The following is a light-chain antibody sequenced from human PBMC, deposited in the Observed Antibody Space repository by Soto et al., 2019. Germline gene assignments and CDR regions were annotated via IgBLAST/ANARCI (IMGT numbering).Light chain of an antibody. CDR2: SNN. CDR3: AAWDDSLSGYYV. J-gene: IGLJ1*01. V-gene: IGLV1-47*02. CDR1: SSNIGSNY. Sequence: QLVLTQPPSASGTPGQRVTISCSGSSSNIGSNYVYWYQQFPGTAPKLLIYSNNQRPSGVPDRFSGSKSGTSASLAISGLRSEDEADYYCAAWDDSLSGYYVFGTGTKLTVL.